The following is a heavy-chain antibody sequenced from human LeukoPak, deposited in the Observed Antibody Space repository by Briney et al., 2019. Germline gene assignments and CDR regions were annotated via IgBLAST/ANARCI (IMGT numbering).Heavy chain of an antibody. CDR2: ISGRGGNT. V-gene: IGHV3-23*01. CDR1: GFTFTSYA. Sequence: GGSLRLSCAASGFTFTSYAMSWVRQAPGKGLEWVSGISGRGGNTFYADSVKGRFTISRDNSKNTLYLQMNSLRAEDTAVYYCAMSPEGGYGMDVWGQGTTVTVSS. CDR3: AMSPEGGYGMDV. D-gene: IGHD3-16*01. J-gene: IGHJ6*02.